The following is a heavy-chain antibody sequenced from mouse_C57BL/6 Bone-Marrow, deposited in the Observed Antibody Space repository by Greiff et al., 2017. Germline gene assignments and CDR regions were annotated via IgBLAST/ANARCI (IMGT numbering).Heavy chain of an antibody. V-gene: IGHV1-82*01. D-gene: IGHD2-4*01. CDR1: GYAFSSSW. CDR3: ARYDYDGYYYAMDY. J-gene: IGHJ4*01. Sequence: VQLQQSGPELVKPGASVKISCKASGYAFSSSWMNWVKQGPGKGLEWIGRIYPGDGDTNYNGKFKGKATLTAAKSSSTAYMQLSSLTSEDSAVYFCARYDYDGYYYAMDYWGQGTSVTVSS. CDR2: IYPGDGDT.